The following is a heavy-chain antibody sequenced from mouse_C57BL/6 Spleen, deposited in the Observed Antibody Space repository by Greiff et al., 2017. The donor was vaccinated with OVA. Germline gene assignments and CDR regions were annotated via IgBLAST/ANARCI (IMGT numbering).Heavy chain of an antibody. J-gene: IGHJ3*01. CDR3: ARSVWYYGSGGFAY. Sequence: VQLQQSGAELVKPGASVKLSCTASGFNIKDYYMHWVKQRTEQGLEWIGRIDPEDGETKYAPKFQGKATITADTSSNTAYLQLSGLTSEDTADYDGARSVWYYGSGGFAYWGQGTLVTVSA. V-gene: IGHV14-2*01. CDR1: GFNIKDYY. CDR2: IDPEDGET. D-gene: IGHD1-1*01.